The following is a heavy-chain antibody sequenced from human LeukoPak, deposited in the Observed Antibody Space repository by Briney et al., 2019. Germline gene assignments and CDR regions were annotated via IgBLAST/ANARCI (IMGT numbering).Heavy chain of an antibody. V-gene: IGHV3-48*02. D-gene: IGHD2-21*01. CDR1: GFTFSSYS. J-gene: IGHJ4*02. CDR3: ARAHAYSPSTFDY. CDR2: ISSSSSTI. Sequence: GGSLRLSCAASGFTFSSYSMNWVRQAPGKGLEWVSYISSSSSTIYYADSVKGRFTISRDNAKNSLYLQMNSLRDEDTAVYYCARAHAYSPSTFDYWDQGTLVTVSS.